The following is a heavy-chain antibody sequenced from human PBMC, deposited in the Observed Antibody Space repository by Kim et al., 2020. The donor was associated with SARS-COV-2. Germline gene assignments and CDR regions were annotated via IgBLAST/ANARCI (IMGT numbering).Heavy chain of an antibody. J-gene: IGHJ4*02. CDR2: ISSNGGSK. D-gene: IGHD6-19*01. CDR1: GFTFSSYA. CDR3: ARFVAGPGGFDY. V-gene: IGHV3-64*01. Sequence: GGSLRLSCAASGFTFSSYAMHWVRQAPGKGLEYVSSISSNGGSKYYANSVKGRFTISRDNSKNTLYLQMGSLRAEDMAVYYCARFVAGPGGFDYWGQGTLVTVSS.